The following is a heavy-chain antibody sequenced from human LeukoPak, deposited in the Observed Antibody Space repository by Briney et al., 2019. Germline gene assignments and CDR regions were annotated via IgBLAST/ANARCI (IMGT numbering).Heavy chain of an antibody. CDR1: GFTFTGHS. Sequence: GGSLRLSCVASGFTFTGHSMHWVRQAPSKGLEWVAVVADDEKTIFYADSLKGRFTVSRDNSKNTVYLQMNSLRDEDTAVYYCAREKQSGGTPFDYWGQGSLVTVSS. CDR3: AREKQSGGTPFDY. D-gene: IGHD1-26*01. J-gene: IGHJ4*02. CDR2: VADDEKTI. V-gene: IGHV3-30*04.